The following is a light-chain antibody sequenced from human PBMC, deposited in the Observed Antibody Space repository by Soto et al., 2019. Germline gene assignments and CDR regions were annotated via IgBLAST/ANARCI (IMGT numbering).Light chain of an antibody. J-gene: IGKJ4*01. CDR2: AAS. CDR3: QKYNTAPLT. Sequence: DIQMTQSPSSLSTSVGDRVTITCRASQGIGNYVAWYQQKPGKVPKLLIYAASTLQSGVPSRFSCSGSGTDFTLAISGLQPEDVATDYCQKYNTAPLTFGGGTKVEIK. V-gene: IGKV1-27*01. CDR1: QGIGNY.